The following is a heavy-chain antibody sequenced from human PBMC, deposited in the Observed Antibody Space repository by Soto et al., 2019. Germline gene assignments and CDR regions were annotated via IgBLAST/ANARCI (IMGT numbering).Heavy chain of an antibody. J-gene: IGHJ4*02. Sequence: EVQLLESGGGLVQPGGPLRLSCAASGFSFSNYAMTWVRQPPGKGLEWVSGVTGNAARTYYADSVKGRFTIFRDNSKNTLYLQMNSLRAEDMAIYYWARDCSSSSCSVWKYWGQGVLVTVSS. V-gene: IGHV3-23*01. CDR1: GFSFSNYA. CDR3: ARDCSSSSCSVWKY. D-gene: IGHD2-2*01. CDR2: VTGNAART.